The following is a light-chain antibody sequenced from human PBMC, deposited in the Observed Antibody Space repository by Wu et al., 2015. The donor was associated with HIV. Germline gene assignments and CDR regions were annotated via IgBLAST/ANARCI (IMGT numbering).Light chain of an antibody. Sequence: EIVLTQSPATLSFSPGERATLFCRASQSVSGTLAWYQQKLGQAPRLLIYDASNRATGIPDRFSGSGSVRDFTLTISSLEPEDFAVYYCQQHYNWPLTFGQGTRLEIK. CDR3: QQHYNWPLT. V-gene: IGKV3-11*02. J-gene: IGKJ5*01. CDR2: DAS. CDR1: QSVSGT.